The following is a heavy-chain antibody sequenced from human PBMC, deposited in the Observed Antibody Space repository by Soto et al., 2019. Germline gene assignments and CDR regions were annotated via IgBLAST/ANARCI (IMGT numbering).Heavy chain of an antibody. CDR1: GFTSSSYA. Sequence: XGSLRLTGPVEGFTSSSYAVHWVRQAPGKGLEWVAVISYDGSNKYYADSVKGRFTISRDNSKNTLYLQTNSLRAEDTAVYYCARVITSEYSSSWYPKFDDWGQGTLVTVSS. D-gene: IGHD6-13*01. CDR3: ARVITSEYSSSWYPKFDD. J-gene: IGHJ4*02. V-gene: IGHV3-30-3*01. CDR2: ISYDGSNK.